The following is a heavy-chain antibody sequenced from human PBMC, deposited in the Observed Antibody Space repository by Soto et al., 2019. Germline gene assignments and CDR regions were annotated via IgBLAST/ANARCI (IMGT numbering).Heavy chain of an antibody. CDR2: VSWNSGTV. D-gene: IGHD6-13*01. V-gene: IGHV3-9*01. CDR3: AKGFCSSAKCYTYSYMDV. CDR1: GLSFDEYA. J-gene: IGHJ6*03. Sequence: EVQLVESGGTLVQPGTSLRLSCAASGLSFDEYAMHWVRQVPGKGLEWVSGVSWNSGTVGYGDSVKGRFTISRDNDKNSLYLQMNSLRAEDTAMYYCAKGFCSSAKCYTYSYMDVWGKGTAVTVSS.